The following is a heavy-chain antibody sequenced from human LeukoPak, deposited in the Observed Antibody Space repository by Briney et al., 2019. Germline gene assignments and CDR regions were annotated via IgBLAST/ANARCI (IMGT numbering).Heavy chain of an antibody. CDR3: ARDYDILTGYYKGFDY. CDR2: ISAYNGNT. Sequence: GASVKVSCKASGYTFTSYGISWVRQAPGQGLEWMGWISAYNGNTNYAQKLQGRVTMTTDTSTSTAYMELRSLRSDDTAVYYCARDYDILTGYYKGFDYWGQGTLVTVSS. J-gene: IGHJ4*02. V-gene: IGHV1-18*01. CDR1: GYTFTSYG. D-gene: IGHD3-9*01.